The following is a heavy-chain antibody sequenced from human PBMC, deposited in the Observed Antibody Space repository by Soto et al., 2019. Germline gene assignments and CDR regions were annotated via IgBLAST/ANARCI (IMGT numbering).Heavy chain of an antibody. D-gene: IGHD3-3*01. Sequence: SETLSLTCAVYGGSFSGYYWSWIRQPPGKGLEWIGEINHSGSTNYNPSLKSRVTISVDTSKNQVSLKLSSVTAADTAVYYCARGLGRYDFWSGYYTVYYYGMDVWGQGTTVT. CDR2: INHSGST. V-gene: IGHV4-34*01. CDR1: GGSFSGYY. J-gene: IGHJ6*02. CDR3: ARGLGRYDFWSGYYTVYYYGMDV.